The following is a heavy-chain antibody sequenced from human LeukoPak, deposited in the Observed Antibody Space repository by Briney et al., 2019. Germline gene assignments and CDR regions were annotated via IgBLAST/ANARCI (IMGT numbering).Heavy chain of an antibody. D-gene: IGHD1-26*01. J-gene: IGHJ4*02. V-gene: IGHV3-30-3*01. CDR3: AKGSAWGMVGATTVLT. Sequence: GGSLRLSCAASGFTFSSYAMHWVRQAPGKGLEWVAVISYDGSNKYYADSVKGRFTISRDNSKNTLYLQMNSLRAEDTAVYYCAKGSAWGMVGATTVLTGGQGTLVTVSS. CDR2: ISYDGSNK. CDR1: GFTFSSYA.